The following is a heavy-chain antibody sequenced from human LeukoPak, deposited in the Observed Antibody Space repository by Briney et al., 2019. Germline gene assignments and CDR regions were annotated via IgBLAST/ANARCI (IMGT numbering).Heavy chain of an antibody. J-gene: IGHJ4*02. V-gene: IGHV3-7*01. Sequence: GGSLRLSCAASGFTFSSYGMHWVRQAPGKGLEWVANIKEDGSEKYYVDSVKGRFTISRDNANYSLYLQMNSLRAEDMAVFYCVREGEGFFDYWGQGTLVTVSS. CDR1: GFTFSSYG. CDR3: VREGEGFFDY. CDR2: IKEDGSEK. D-gene: IGHD3-10*01.